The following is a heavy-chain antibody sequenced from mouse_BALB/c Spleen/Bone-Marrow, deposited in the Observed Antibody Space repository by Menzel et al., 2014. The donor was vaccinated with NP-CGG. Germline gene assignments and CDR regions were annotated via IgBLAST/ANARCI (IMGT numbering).Heavy chain of an antibody. CDR1: GFYFNAYW. CDR3: ARLYDYGWFAY. CDR2: INPDSRTI. J-gene: IGHJ3*01. Sequence: EVQLQESGGGLMQPGGSLKLSCAASGFYFNAYWMSWVRQAPGKGLEWIGEINPDSRTINYTPSLKDKFIISRDNAKNTLYLQMSKVRSEDTALYYCARLYDYGWFAYWGQGTLVTVSA. V-gene: IGHV4-1*02. D-gene: IGHD2-4*01.